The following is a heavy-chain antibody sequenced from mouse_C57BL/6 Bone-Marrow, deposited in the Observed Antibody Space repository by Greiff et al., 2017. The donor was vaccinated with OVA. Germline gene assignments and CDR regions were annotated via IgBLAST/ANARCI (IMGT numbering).Heavy chain of an antibody. J-gene: IGHJ2*01. CDR1: GYTFTDYY. CDR3: ASAYGNYVDY. D-gene: IGHD2-1*01. V-gene: IGHV1-26*01. CDR2: INPNNGGT. Sequence: VQLQQSGPELVKPGASVKISCKASGYTFTDYYMNWVKQSHGKSLEWIGDINPNNGGTSYNQKFKGKATLTVDKSSSTAYMELRSLTSEDSAVYYCASAYGNYVDYWGQGTTLTVSS.